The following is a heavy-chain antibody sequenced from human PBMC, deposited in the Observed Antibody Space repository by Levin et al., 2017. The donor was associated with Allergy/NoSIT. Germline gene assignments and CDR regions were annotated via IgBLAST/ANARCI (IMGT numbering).Heavy chain of an antibody. D-gene: IGHD2-2*02. CDR2: IYHSGST. V-gene: IGHV4-4*02. Sequence: SETLSLTCAVSGGSISSSNWWSWVRQPPGKGLEWIGEIYHSGSTNYNPSLKSRVTISVDKSKNQFSLKLSSVTAADTAVYYCASRAAYCSSTSCYTSSNWGQGTLVTVSS. CDR1: GGSISSSNW. J-gene: IGHJ4*02. CDR3: ASRAAYCSSTSCYTSSN.